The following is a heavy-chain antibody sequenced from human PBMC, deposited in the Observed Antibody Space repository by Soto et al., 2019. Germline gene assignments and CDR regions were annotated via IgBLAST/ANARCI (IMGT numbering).Heavy chain of an antibody. CDR3: ARDSCSGGSCYMGVSYYFDY. CDR1: GFTFSSYA. Sequence: GGSLRLSCAASGFTFSSYAMHWVRQAPGKGLEWVAVISYDGSNKYYADYVKGRFTISRDNSKNTLYLQMNSLRAEDTAVYYCARDSCSGGSCYMGVSYYFDYWGQGTLVTVSS. D-gene: IGHD2-15*01. J-gene: IGHJ4*02. CDR2: ISYDGSNK. V-gene: IGHV3-30-3*01.